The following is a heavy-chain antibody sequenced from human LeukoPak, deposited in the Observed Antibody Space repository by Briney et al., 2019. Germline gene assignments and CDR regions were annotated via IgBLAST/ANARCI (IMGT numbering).Heavy chain of an antibody. J-gene: IGHJ5*02. CDR3: ARAATVTTSFDP. Sequence: GESLKISCKGSGYSFTTYWIGWVRPMPGKGLEWMGIIYPGDSDIRYSPSFQGQVTISADKSISTAYLQWSSLKASDTAIYYCARAATVTTSFDPWGQGTLVTVSS. D-gene: IGHD4-17*01. CDR1: GYSFTTYW. V-gene: IGHV5-51*01. CDR2: IYPGDSDI.